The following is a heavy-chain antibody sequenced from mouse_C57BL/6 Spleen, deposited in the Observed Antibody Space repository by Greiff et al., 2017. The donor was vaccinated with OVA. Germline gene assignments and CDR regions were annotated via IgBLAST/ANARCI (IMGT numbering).Heavy chain of an antibody. CDR3: ARSLSHGGYAMDY. V-gene: IGHV1-39*01. J-gene: IGHJ4*01. CDR1: GYSFTDYN. CDR2: INPNYGTT. Sequence: VQLKQSGPELVKPGASVKISCKASGYSFTDYNMNWVKQTNGKSLEWIGVINPNYGTTSYNQKVKGKATLTVAQSSSTVYMQLSSLTSEDSAVYYCARSLSHGGYAMDYGGQGTSVTVSS. D-gene: IGHD1-1*01.